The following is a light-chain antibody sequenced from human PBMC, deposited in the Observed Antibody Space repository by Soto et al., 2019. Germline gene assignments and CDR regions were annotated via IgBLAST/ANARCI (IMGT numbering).Light chain of an antibody. V-gene: IGKV3-20*01. CDR3: QQYGSSPPWT. Sequence: EIVLTQSPGTLSLSPGERATLSCRASQSVSSNSLAWYHQKPGQPPRLLMYGASSRATGIPDGFSGSGSGTDFTLTISRLEPEDFAVYYCQQYGSSPPWTFGQGTKVDI. CDR2: GAS. CDR1: QSVSSNS. J-gene: IGKJ1*01.